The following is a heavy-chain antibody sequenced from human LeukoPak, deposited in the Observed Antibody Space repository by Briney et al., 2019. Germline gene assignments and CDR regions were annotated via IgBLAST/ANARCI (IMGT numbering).Heavy chain of an antibody. Sequence: GGSLRLSCAASGFTFSSYAMSWVRQAPGKGLEWVSAISGSGGSTYYADSVKGRFTISRDNSKNTLYLQTNSLRAEDTAVYYCAKAWSEYSSSSLDYWGQGTLVTVSS. CDR3: AKAWSEYSSSSLDY. V-gene: IGHV3-23*01. D-gene: IGHD6-6*01. CDR1: GFTFSSYA. J-gene: IGHJ4*02. CDR2: ISGSGGST.